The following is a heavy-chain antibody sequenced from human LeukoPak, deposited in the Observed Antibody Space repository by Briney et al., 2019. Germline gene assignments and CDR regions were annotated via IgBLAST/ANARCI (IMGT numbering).Heavy chain of an antibody. CDR2: INPNSGGT. CDR3: ACITVRDDSY. V-gene: IGHV1-2*02. Sequence: ASVKVSCKASGYTFTGYYIHWVRQAPGQGLEWMGWINPNSGGTNYAQIFQGRVTMTGDTSISTAFMELSRLRFDDTAVYYCACITVRDDSYWGQGTLVTVSS. D-gene: IGHD3-10*01. CDR1: GYTFTGYY. J-gene: IGHJ4*02.